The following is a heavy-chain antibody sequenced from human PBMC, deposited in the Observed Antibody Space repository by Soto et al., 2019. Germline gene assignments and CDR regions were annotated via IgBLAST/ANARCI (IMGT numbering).Heavy chain of an antibody. J-gene: IGHJ6*02. CDR3: ARDRASIAARDV. CDR1: GFTFSIYG. V-gene: IGHV3-33*01. CDR2: IWYDGSNK. Sequence: GSLLVSCAASGFTFSIYGMHWVRQAPGKGLEWVAVIWYDGSNKYYVDSVKVRFTISRDNAKNSLYLQMNSLRAEDTAVYYCARDRASIAARDVWGQGTTVTVS. D-gene: IGHD6-6*01.